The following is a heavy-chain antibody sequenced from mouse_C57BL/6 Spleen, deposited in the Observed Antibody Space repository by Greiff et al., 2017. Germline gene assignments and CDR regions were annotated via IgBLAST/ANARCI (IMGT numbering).Heavy chain of an antibody. Sequence: VQLKESGPELVKPGDSVKISCKASGYSFTGYFMNWVMQSHGKSLEWIGRINPYNGDTFYNQKFKGKATLTVDKSSSTAHMELRSLTSEDSAVYYCARSYSNYGYFDVWGTGTTVTVSS. CDR2: INPYNGDT. CDR1: GYSFTGYF. D-gene: IGHD2-5*01. V-gene: IGHV1-20*01. J-gene: IGHJ1*03. CDR3: ARSYSNYGYFDV.